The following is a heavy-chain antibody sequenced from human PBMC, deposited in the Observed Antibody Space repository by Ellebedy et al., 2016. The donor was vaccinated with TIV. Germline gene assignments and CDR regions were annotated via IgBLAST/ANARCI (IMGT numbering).Heavy chain of an antibody. Sequence: AASVKVSCKASGYTFTSYGISWVRQAPGQGPEWLGWISVYNGYTNYAQKLQGRVTVTTDTSKTTAYMELRSLGSDDTAVYYCARDGKHAYSGYDLFDYWGQGTLVTVSS. D-gene: IGHD5-12*01. CDR3: ARDGKHAYSGYDLFDY. J-gene: IGHJ4*02. CDR2: ISVYNGYT. V-gene: IGHV1-18*01. CDR1: GYTFTSYG.